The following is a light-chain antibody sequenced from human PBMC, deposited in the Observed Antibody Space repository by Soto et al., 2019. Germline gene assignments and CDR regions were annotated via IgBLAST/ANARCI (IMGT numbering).Light chain of an antibody. CDR2: DAS. Sequence: EIVLTQSPATLSLSPGERATLSCRASQSVSSYLAWYQQKPGQAPRLLIYDASNRATGIPARFSGSGSGTDFPLTISSLEPEDFAVYYCQHGSNWPRTFGQGTKVEIK. V-gene: IGKV3-11*01. CDR3: QHGSNWPRT. CDR1: QSVSSY. J-gene: IGKJ1*01.